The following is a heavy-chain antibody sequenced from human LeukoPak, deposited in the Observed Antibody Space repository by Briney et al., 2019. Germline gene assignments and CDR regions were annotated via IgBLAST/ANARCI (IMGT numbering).Heavy chain of an antibody. Sequence: ASVKVSCKASGYTFTGYYMHWVRQAPGQGLEWMGWINPNSGGTNYAQKFQCRVTMTRDTSISTAYMELSRLRSDDTAVYYCARDLIRYDSTFDPWGQGTLVTVSS. CDR1: GYTFTGYY. J-gene: IGHJ5*02. CDR2: INPNSGGT. V-gene: IGHV1-2*02. CDR3: ARDLIRYDSTFDP. D-gene: IGHD3-22*01.